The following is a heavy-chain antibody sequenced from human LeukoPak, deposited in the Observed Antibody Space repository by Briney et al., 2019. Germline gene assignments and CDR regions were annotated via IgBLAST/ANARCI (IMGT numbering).Heavy chain of an antibody. Sequence: GGSLRLSCAASGFTFSSYWMHWVRQAPGKGPMWVSRINSDGSSTSYADSVKGRFTTSRDNAKNTLYLQMNSLRAEDTAVYYCASRIAVAGTGRPNYGGQGTLVTVSS. CDR2: INSDGSST. CDR1: GFTFSSYW. D-gene: IGHD6-19*01. J-gene: IGHJ4*02. CDR3: ASRIAVAGTGRPNY. V-gene: IGHV3-74*01.